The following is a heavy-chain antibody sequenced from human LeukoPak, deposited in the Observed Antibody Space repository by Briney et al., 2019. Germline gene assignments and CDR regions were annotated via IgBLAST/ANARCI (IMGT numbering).Heavy chain of an antibody. CDR1: GYTFINHD. CDR3: ARGAWLRWFGGKRNAFDI. Sequence: ASVKVSCKGYGYTFINHDIDWVRQAAGQGLEWMGWMNSNSGNTGYTQKFQGRVTFTRDTSISTAYMELYSLTSDDTAVYYCARGAWLRWFGGKRNAFDIWGQGAMVTVSS. CDR2: MNSNSGNT. J-gene: IGHJ3*02. V-gene: IGHV1-8*03. D-gene: IGHD3-10*01.